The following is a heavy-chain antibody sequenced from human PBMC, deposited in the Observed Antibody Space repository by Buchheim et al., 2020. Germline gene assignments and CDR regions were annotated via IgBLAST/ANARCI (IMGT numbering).Heavy chain of an antibody. Sequence: QVQLQQWGAGLLKPSETLSLTCAVYGGSFSGYYWSWIRQPPGKGLEWIGEINHSGSTNYNPSLKSRVTISVDTSKNQFSLKLSSVTAADTAVYYCARGFATYYYDKRHRPHFDYWGQGTL. CDR3: ARGFATYYYDKRHRPHFDY. J-gene: IGHJ4*02. CDR2: INHSGST. CDR1: GGSFSGYY. D-gene: IGHD3-22*01. V-gene: IGHV4-34*01.